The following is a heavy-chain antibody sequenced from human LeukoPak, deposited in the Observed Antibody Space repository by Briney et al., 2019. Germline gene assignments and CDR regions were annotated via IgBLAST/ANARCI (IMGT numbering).Heavy chain of an antibody. CDR3: AKDYYDSSGYEAAFDI. Sequence: GGSLRLSCAASGFTFSSYWMSWVRQAPGKGLEWVSAISGSGGSTYYADSVKGRFTISRDNSKNTLYLQMNSLRAEDTAVYYCAKDYYDSSGYEAAFDIWGQGTMVTVSS. CDR1: GFTFSSYW. D-gene: IGHD3-22*01. CDR2: ISGSGGST. V-gene: IGHV3-23*01. J-gene: IGHJ3*02.